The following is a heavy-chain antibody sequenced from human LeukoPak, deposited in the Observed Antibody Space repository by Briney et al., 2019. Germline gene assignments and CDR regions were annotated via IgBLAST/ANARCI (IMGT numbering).Heavy chain of an antibody. CDR2: IIPILGIA. D-gene: IGHD2-15*01. CDR1: GGTFSSYA. J-gene: IGHJ6*02. Sequence: ASGKVSCKASGGTFSSYAISWVRQAPGQGLEWMGRIIPILGIANYAQKFQGRVTITADKSTSTAYMELSSLRSEDTAVYYCARVVVVVAATTGHYYYYYGMDVWGQGTTVTVSS. V-gene: IGHV1-69*04. CDR3: ARVVVVVAATTGHYYYYYGMDV.